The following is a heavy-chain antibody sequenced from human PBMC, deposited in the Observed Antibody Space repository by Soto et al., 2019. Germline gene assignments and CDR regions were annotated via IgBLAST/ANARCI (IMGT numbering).Heavy chain of an antibody. J-gene: IGHJ4*02. CDR1: GFTFSSYL. Sequence: GGSLRLSCAASGFTFSSYLMHWVRQAPGKGLVWVSRINSDGSSTSYADSVKGRFTISRDNAKNTLYPQMNSLRAEDTVVYYCAREHIAAAGTPFDYWGQGTLVTVSS. D-gene: IGHD6-13*01. V-gene: IGHV3-74*01. CDR3: AREHIAAAGTPFDY. CDR2: INSDGSST.